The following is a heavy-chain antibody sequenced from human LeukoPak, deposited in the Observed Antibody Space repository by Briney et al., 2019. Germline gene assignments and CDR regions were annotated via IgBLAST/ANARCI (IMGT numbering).Heavy chain of an antibody. D-gene: IGHD4-17*01. CDR3: ARDDYGPAGY. CDR2: MNQDGREE. J-gene: IGHJ4*02. V-gene: IGHV3-7*01. CDR1: GFTFSSYA. Sequence: GGSLRLSCAASGFTFSSYAMSWVRQAPGKGLEWVANMNQDGREEYYVDSVKGRFTISRDNAKNSLYLQMNSLRAEDTAVYYCARDDYGPAGYGGQGTLVTVSS.